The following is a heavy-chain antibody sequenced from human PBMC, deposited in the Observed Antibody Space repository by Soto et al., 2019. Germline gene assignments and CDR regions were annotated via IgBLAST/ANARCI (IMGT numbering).Heavy chain of an antibody. D-gene: IGHD2-15*01. CDR1: GGSFSGYY. V-gene: IGHV4-34*01. J-gene: IGHJ5*02. CDR3: ARGRIGAYCSGGSCQNWYDP. CDR2: INHSGST. Sequence: KPSETLSLTCAVYGGSFSGYYWSWIRQPPGKGLEWIGEINHSGSTNYNPSLKSRVTISVDTSKNQFSLKLSSVTAADTAVYYCARGRIGAYCSGGSCQNWYDPWGQGNLVTVSS.